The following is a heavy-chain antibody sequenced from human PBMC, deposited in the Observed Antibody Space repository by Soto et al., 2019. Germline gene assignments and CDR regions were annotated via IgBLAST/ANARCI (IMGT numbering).Heavy chain of an antibody. CDR1: GFTFSSYA. Sequence: GGSLRLSGAASGFTFSSYAIHWVRQAPGKGLEWVAVISYDGSNKYYADSVKGRFTISRDNSKNTLYLQMNSLRAEDTAVYYCARDHGFDYWGQGTLVTVSS. CDR2: ISYDGSNK. J-gene: IGHJ4*02. CDR3: ARDHGFDY. V-gene: IGHV3-30-3*01.